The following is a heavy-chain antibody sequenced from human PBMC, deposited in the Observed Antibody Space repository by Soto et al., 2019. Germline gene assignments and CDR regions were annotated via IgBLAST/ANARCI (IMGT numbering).Heavy chain of an antibody. Sequence: GGSLRLSCLASGFTFSDYAMTWVRHVPGRGLEWFGSLDGAGGSTYYADSVRGLFTISRDNSQNTLFLQMKRLTVDDTAIYYCAAPRDEYGSGVSWFTYGMDIWGQGATVTVFS. V-gene: IGHV3-23*01. D-gene: IGHD3-10*01. CDR3: AAPRDEYGSGVSWFTYGMDI. CDR1: GFTFSDYA. J-gene: IGHJ6*02. CDR2: LDGAGGST.